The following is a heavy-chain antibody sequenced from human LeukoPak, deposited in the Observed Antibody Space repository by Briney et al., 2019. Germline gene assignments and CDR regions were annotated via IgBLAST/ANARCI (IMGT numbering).Heavy chain of an antibody. CDR3: ARDFDMSSTSPFDY. CDR2: ISSSSSYI. D-gene: IGHD2-2*01. J-gene: IGHJ4*02. V-gene: IGHV3-21*01. Sequence: GSLRLSCAASGFTFSSYSMNCVRQAPGKGLEWVSSISSSSSYIYYADSVKGRFTISRDNAKNSLYLQMNSLRAEATAVYYCARDFDMSSTSPFDYWGQGTLVTVSS. CDR1: GFTFSSYS.